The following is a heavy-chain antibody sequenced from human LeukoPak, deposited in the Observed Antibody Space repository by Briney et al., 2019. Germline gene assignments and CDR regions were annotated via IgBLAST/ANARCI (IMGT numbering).Heavy chain of an antibody. CDR3: ALRGVVVPAAMRGDY. CDR2: ITPIFGTP. V-gene: IGHV1-69*05. CDR1: GGTFNSLG. Sequence: RASVTVSCKASGGTFNSLGFSWVRQAPGQGLEWMGGITPIFGTPNYAQKFQGRVTITTDESTSTAYMELSSLRSEDTAVYYCALRGVVVPAAMRGDYWGQGTLVTVSS. J-gene: IGHJ4*02. D-gene: IGHD2-2*01.